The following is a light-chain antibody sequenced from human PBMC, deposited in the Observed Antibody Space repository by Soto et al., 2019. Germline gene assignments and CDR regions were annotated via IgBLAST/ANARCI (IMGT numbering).Light chain of an antibody. Sequence: EIVMTQSPATLSVSPGERATLSCRASQSISSDLAWYQHKPGQAPRLLIHGASTRATGIPVRFSGSGSGTEFTLTISSLQSEDFAIYYCQQYSNWPPIFGQGTRLEIK. V-gene: IGKV3D-15*01. CDR1: QSISSD. CDR2: GAS. CDR3: QQYSNWPPI. J-gene: IGKJ5*01.